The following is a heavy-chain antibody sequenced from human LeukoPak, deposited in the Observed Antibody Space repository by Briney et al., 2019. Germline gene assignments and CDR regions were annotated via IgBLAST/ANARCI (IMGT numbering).Heavy chain of an antibody. V-gene: IGHV1-2*02. J-gene: IGHJ4*02. CDR3: ARDKVYGDYHFDY. CDR2: INPNSGGT. D-gene: IGHD4-17*01. Sequence: ASVKVSCKASGYTFTGYYMHWVRQAPGQGLEWMGWINPNSGGTNYAQKFQGRVTMTRDTSISTAYMELSRLRSDDTAVYYCARDKVYGDYHFDYWGQGTLATVSS. CDR1: GYTFTGYY.